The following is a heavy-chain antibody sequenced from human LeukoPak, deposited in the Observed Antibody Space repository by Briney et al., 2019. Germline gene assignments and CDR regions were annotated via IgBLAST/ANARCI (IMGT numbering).Heavy chain of an antibody. J-gene: IGHJ5*02. CDR2: IIPIFGTA. CDR1: GGTFSSYA. CDR3: ARGDYGDYDWFDP. Sequence: SVKVSCKASGGTFSSYAISWVRQAPGQGLEWMGGIIPIFGTANYAQKFQGRVMITADESTSTAYMELSSLRSEDTAVYYCARGDYGDYDWFDPWGQGTLVTVSS. D-gene: IGHD4-17*01. V-gene: IGHV1-69*13.